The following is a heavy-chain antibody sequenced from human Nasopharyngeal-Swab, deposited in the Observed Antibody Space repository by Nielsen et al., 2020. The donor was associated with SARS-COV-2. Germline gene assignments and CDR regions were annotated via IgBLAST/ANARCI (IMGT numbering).Heavy chain of an antibody. V-gene: IGHV3-30-3*01. Sequence: GESLKISHAASGFTFSSYAMHWVRQAPGKGLEWVAVISYDGSNKYYADSVKGRFTISRDNSKNTLYLQMNSLRAEDTAVYYCARERVAWIVVVVAGREFDPWGQGTLVTVSS. D-gene: IGHD2-15*01. CDR3: ARERVAWIVVVVAGREFDP. CDR1: GFTFSSYA. J-gene: IGHJ5*02. CDR2: ISYDGSNK.